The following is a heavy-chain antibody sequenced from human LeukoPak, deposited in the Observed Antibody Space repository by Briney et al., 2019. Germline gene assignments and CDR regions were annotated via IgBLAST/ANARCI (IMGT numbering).Heavy chain of an antibody. V-gene: IGHV4-4*07. CDR2: IYSSGST. Sequence: ETLSLTCTVSGGSINSYYWSWIRQPAGKVLEWIGRIYSSGSTNYNPSLQSRVSMSVDTSKNQFSLKLTSVTAADTVVYYCARGGKATVVTMWGQGNLVTVSS. CDR3: ARGGKATVVTM. CDR1: GGSINSYY. J-gene: IGHJ4*02. D-gene: IGHD4-23*01.